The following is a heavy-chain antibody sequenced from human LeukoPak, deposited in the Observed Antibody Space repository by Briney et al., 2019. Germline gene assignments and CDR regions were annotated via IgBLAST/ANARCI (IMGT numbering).Heavy chain of an antibody. CDR1: GYTFTGYY. D-gene: IGHD5-24*01. V-gene: IGHV1-18*04. Sequence: ASVKVSCKASGYTFTGYYMHWVRQAPGQGLEWMGWISGYNGNTKYAQKLQGRVTMTTDTSTSTAYMELRSLRSDDTAVYYCARVGPHRKMATTRYHFDYWGQGTLVTVSS. CDR3: ARVGPHRKMATTRYHFDY. J-gene: IGHJ4*02. CDR2: ISGYNGNT.